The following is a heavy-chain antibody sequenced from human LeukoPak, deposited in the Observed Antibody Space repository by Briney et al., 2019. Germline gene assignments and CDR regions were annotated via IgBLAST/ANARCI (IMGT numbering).Heavy chain of an antibody. CDR3: AKDISMIASGLVY. J-gene: IGHJ4*02. D-gene: IGHD3-22*01. CDR2: IRYDGSNK. CDR1: GFTFSSYG. Sequence: GGSLRLSCAASGFTFSSYGMHWVRQAPGKGLEWVAFIRYDGSNKYYADSVKGRFTISRDNSKNTLYLQMNSLRAEDTAVYYCAKDISMIASGLVYWGQGTLVTVSS. V-gene: IGHV3-30*02.